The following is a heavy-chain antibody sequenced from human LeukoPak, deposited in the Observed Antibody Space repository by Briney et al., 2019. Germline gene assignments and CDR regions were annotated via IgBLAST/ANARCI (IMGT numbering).Heavy chain of an antibody. CDR3: ARAGGYYDSSGYGIDY. V-gene: IGHV4-4*07. Sequence: SETLSLTCTVSGGSISSYYWSWIRQPAGKGLEWIGRIYTSGSTNYNPSLKSRVTMSVDTSKNQFSLKLSSVAAADTAVYYCARAGGYYDSSGYGIDYWGQGTLVTVSS. J-gene: IGHJ4*02. CDR2: IYTSGST. CDR1: GGSISSYY. D-gene: IGHD3-22*01.